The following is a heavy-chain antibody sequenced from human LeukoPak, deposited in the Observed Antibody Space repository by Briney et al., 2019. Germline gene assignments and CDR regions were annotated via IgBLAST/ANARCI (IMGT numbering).Heavy chain of an antibody. V-gene: IGHV1-46*01. CDR2: INPSGGST. D-gene: IGHD1-26*01. J-gene: IGHJ5*02. CDR1: GYTFTTYY. Sequence: ASVKVSCKASGYTFTTYYIHWVRQAPGQGLEWMGIINPSGGSTTYAQKFQGRVTMTRDTSTSTVYMELSGLRSEDTAVYYCTFSGSYRGRDNWFDPWGQGILVTVSS. CDR3: TFSGSYRGRDNWFDP.